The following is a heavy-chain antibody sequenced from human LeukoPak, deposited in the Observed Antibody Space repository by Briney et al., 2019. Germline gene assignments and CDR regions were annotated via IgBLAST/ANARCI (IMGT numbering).Heavy chain of an antibody. J-gene: IGHJ4*02. V-gene: IGHV3-23*01. D-gene: IGHD3-22*01. CDR3: AKAHLDRSGYPYFDS. Sequence: SGGSLILSCAASGFTFSNYAMSWVRQAPGKGLEWVSGIFGSRSGNTYYADSVKGRFTISRDDSKSTLYLQMNSLGAGDTAVYYCAKAHLDRSGYPYFDSWGQGVLVTVSS. CDR2: IFGSRSGNT. CDR1: GFTFSNYA.